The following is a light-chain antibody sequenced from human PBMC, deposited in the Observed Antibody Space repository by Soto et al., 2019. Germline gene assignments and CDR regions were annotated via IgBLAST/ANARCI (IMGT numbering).Light chain of an antibody. CDR1: QSVGSF. Sequence: EIVLTQSPATRSLSPGERATLSFRASQSVGSFLAWYQQKPGQAPRLLIYDTSTRAAGIPARFSGSGSGTDFTLTISSLEPEDFAVYYCQQRSNWSITFGQGTRLEIK. J-gene: IGKJ5*01. CDR3: QQRSNWSIT. V-gene: IGKV3-11*01. CDR2: DTS.